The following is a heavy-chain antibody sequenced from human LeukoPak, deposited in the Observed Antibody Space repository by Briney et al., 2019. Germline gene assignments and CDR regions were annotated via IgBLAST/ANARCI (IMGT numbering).Heavy chain of an antibody. CDR3: ARGGLGNYDILTGYLNYYYYYMDV. D-gene: IGHD3-9*01. Sequence: GGSLRLSCAASGFTFSSYEMNWVRQAPGKGLEWVSYISSSGSTIYYADSVKGRFTISRDNSKNSLYLQMNSLRAEDTAVYYCARGGLGNYDILTGYLNYYYYYMDVWGKGTTVTISS. CDR2: ISSSGSTI. J-gene: IGHJ6*03. CDR1: GFTFSSYE. V-gene: IGHV3-48*03.